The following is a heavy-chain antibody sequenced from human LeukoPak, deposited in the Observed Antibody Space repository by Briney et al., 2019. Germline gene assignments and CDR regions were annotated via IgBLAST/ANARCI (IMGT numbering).Heavy chain of an antibody. CDR1: GYTLTSYD. CDR3: ARAPAPAAPFDY. J-gene: IGHJ4*02. D-gene: IGHD2-2*01. V-gene: IGHV1-8*03. CDR2: MNPNSGNT. Sequence: GASVKVSCKASGYTLTSYDINWVRQATGQGHEWMGWMNPNSGNTGYAQKFQGRVTITRNTSISTAYMELSSLRSEDTAVYYCARAPAPAAPFDYWGQGTLVTVSS.